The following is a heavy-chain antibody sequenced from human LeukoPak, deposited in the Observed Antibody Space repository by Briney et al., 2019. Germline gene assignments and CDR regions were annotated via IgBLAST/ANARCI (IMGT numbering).Heavy chain of an antibody. Sequence: PSETLSLTCTVSGGSISSYYWSWIRQPPGKGLEWIGYIYYSGSTNYNPSLKSRVTISVDTSKNQFSLKLSSVTAADTAVYYCARGPKVWWGAFDIWGQGTMVTVSS. CDR1: GGSISSYY. CDR2: IYYSGST. V-gene: IGHV4-59*08. D-gene: IGHD2-15*01. J-gene: IGHJ3*02. CDR3: ARGPKVWWGAFDI.